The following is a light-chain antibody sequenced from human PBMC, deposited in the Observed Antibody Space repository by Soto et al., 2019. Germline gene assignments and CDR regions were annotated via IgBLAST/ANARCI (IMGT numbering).Light chain of an antibody. CDR1: QGVHSH. CDR2: DAS. V-gene: IGKV1-9*01. CDR3: QQLETYPLT. Sequence: DIQLTQSPSFLSASVGDRVSITCRASQGVHSHLAWYQQKPGKAPNVLISDASTLQSGVPSRFSGSGSGTEFILTISSLQPEDSATYYCQQLETYPLTFGGGTKVEIK. J-gene: IGKJ4*01.